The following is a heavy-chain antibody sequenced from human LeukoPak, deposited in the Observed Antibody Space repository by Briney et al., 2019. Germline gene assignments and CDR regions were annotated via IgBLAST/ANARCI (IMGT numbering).Heavy chain of an antibody. V-gene: IGHV3-74*01. Sequence: PGGSLRLSCAASGFTFSTNWMHWVRQAPGKGLVWVSRIKGDGSITNYADSVKGRFTISRDNAKNTLYLQMKSLRAEDTAVYYCARENWYLDYWGQGTLVTVSS. CDR1: GFTFSTNW. J-gene: IGHJ4*02. CDR2: IKGDGSIT. CDR3: ARENWYLDY. D-gene: IGHD1-1*01.